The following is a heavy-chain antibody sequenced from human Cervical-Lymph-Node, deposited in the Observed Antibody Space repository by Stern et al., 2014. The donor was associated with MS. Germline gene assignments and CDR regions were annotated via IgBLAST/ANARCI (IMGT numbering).Heavy chain of an antibody. D-gene: IGHD6-19*01. CDR1: GYTFTSYY. J-gene: IGHJ4*02. CDR3: ARESGIAVASGDY. V-gene: IGHV1-46*03. Sequence: VQLVESGAEVKKPGASVKVSCKASGYTFTSYYMHWVRRAPGKGLEGMGIINPSGGSTSYAQKFQGRVTMTRDTSTSTVYMELSSLRSEDTAVYYCARESGIAVASGDYWGQGTLVTVSS. CDR2: INPSGGST.